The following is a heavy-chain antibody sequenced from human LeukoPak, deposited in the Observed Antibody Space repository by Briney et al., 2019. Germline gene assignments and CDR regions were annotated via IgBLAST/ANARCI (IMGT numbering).Heavy chain of an antibody. CDR3: ARDDYDFWSGYYPSFDY. Sequence: PGGSLRLSCAASGFTFSSYSMNWVRQAPGKGLEWVSYISSSSSTIYYADSVKGRFTISRDNAKNSLYLQMNSLRAEDTAVYYCARDDYDFWSGYYPSFDYWGQGTLVTVSS. CDR1: GFTFSSYS. D-gene: IGHD3-3*01. V-gene: IGHV3-48*01. CDR2: ISSSSSTI. J-gene: IGHJ4*02.